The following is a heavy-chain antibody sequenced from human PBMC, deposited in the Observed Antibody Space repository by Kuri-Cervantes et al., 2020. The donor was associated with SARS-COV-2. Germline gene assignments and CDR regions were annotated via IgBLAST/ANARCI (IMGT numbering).Heavy chain of an antibody. CDR1: GFTFSSYG. Sequence: GESLKISCAASGFTFSSYGMHWVRPAPGKGLEWVAVISYGGSNKYYADSVKGRFTISRDNAKNSLYLQMNSLRAEDTAVYYCARDRTPIRLFDYWGQGTLVTVSS. CDR3: ARDRTPIRLFDY. CDR2: ISYGGSNK. V-gene: IGHV3-30*12. D-gene: IGHD2-21*02. J-gene: IGHJ4*02.